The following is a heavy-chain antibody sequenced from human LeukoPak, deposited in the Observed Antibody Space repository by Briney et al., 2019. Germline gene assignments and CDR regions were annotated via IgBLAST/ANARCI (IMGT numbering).Heavy chain of an antibody. V-gene: IGHV1-2*02. CDR3: AREFLSTVAGTEP. D-gene: IGHD6-19*01. CDR1: GYTFTGHY. Sequence: ASVKVSCKASGYTFTGHYMHWVRQAPGQGLEWMGWINPNSGGTNYAQKFQGRVTMTRDTSISTAYMELGRLRSDDTAVYYCAREFLSTVAGTEPWGQGTLVTVSS. CDR2: INPNSGGT. J-gene: IGHJ4*02.